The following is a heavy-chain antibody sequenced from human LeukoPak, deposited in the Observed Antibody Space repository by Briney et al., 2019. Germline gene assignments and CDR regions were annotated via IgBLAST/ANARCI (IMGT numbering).Heavy chain of an antibody. CDR2: ISGSGGST. D-gene: IGHD2-2*01. J-gene: IGHJ4*02. Sequence: GGFLRLSCAASGFTFSSYAMSWVRQAPGKGLEWVSAISGSGGSTYYADSVKGRFTISRDNSKNTLYLQMNSLRAEDTAVYYCAKDSSRQLYCSSTSCYPYTYWGQGTLVTVSS. V-gene: IGHV3-23*01. CDR3: AKDSSRQLYCSSTSCYPYTY. CDR1: GFTFSSYA.